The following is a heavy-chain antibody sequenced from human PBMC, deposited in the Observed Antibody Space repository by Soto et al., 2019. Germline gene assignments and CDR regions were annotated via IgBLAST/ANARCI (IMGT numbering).Heavy chain of an antibody. D-gene: IGHD2-2*01. CDR2: IIPIFASA. V-gene: IGHV1-69*06. CDR1: GGTFSTYA. J-gene: IGHJ4*02. Sequence: QVQLVQSGAEVKKPGSSVKVSCKASGGTFSTYAISWVRQAPGQGLEWMGGIIPIFASANYAQRFQGRVTLTADKSTSKAFMELSSLRSDDTAVYYCARGGLDRLRYSFDYWGQGTLVTVSS. CDR3: ARGGLDRLRYSFDY.